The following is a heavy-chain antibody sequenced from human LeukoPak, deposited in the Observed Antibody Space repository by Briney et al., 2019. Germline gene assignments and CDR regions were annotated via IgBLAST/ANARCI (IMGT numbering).Heavy chain of an antibody. J-gene: IGHJ4*02. Sequence: PSETLCLTCTVSGGSISSYYWSWIRQPPGKGLEWIGYIYYSGSTNYNPSLKSRVTISVDTSKNQFSLKLSSVTAADTAVYYCARAPYDSGGYYDYYFDYWGAGTPVTVSS. V-gene: IGHV4-59*08. CDR1: GGSISSYY. D-gene: IGHD3-22*01. CDR3: ARAPYDSGGYYDYYFDY. CDR2: IYYSGST.